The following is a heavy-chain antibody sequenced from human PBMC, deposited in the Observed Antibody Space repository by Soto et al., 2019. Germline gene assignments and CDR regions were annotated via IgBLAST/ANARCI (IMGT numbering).Heavy chain of an antibody. CDR2: INAGNGNT. Sequence: ASVKVSCKASGYTFTSYAMHWVRQAPGQRLEWMGWINAGNGNTKYSQKFQGRVTITRDTSASTAYMELSSLRSEDTAVYYCARGDDILTGYYWGPYYYYMDVWGKGTTVTVSS. CDR1: GYTFTSYA. J-gene: IGHJ6*03. CDR3: ARGDDILTGYYWGPYYYYMDV. D-gene: IGHD3-9*01. V-gene: IGHV1-3*01.